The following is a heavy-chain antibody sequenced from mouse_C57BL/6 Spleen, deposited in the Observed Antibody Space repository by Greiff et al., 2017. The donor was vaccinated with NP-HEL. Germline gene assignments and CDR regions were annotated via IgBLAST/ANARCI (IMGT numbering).Heavy chain of an antibody. V-gene: IGHV5-4*01. Sequence: EVKLMESGGGLVKPGGSLKLSCAASGFTFSSYAMSWVRQTPEKRLEWVATISDGGSYTYYPDNVKGRFTISRDNAKNNLYLQMSHLKSEDTAMYYCARDGGTGDFDYWGQGTTLTVSS. D-gene: IGHD4-1*01. J-gene: IGHJ2*01. CDR1: GFTFSSYA. CDR3: ARDGGTGDFDY. CDR2: ISDGGSYT.